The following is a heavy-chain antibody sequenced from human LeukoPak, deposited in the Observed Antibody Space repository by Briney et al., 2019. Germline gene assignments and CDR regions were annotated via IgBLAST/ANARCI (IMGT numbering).Heavy chain of an antibody. D-gene: IGHD1-26*01. CDR3: ARDPVEWELLLDY. Sequence: HSGGSLRLSCAASGFTFNNYWMGWVRQAPGKRPEWVANMNIDGSEKYYADSVKGRFSISRDNARNSVYLQMASLRVEDTAVYYCARDPVEWELLLDYWGQGTLVTVSS. CDR1: GFTFNNYW. CDR2: MNIDGSEK. J-gene: IGHJ4*02. V-gene: IGHV3-7*01.